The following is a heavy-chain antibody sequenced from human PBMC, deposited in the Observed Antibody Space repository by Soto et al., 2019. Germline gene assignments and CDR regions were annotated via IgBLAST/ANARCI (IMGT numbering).Heavy chain of an antibody. V-gene: IGHV3-30*18. CDR2: ISYDGSNK. Sequence: QVQLVESGGGVVQPGRSLRLSCAASGFTFSSYGMHWVRQAPGKGLEWVAVISYDGSNKYYADSVKGRFTISRDNSKKTLYLQMNSLRAEDTAVYYCAKDHYDYVWGSYRYPTFDYWGQGTLVTVSS. D-gene: IGHD3-16*02. CDR1: GFTFSSYG. CDR3: AKDHYDYVWGSYRYPTFDY. J-gene: IGHJ4*02.